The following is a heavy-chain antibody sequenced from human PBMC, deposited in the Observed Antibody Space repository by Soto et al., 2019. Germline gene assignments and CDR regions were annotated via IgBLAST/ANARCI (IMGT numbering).Heavy chain of an antibody. D-gene: IGHD1-1*01. CDR2: IYPSDSDT. V-gene: IGHV5-51*01. CDR1: GYNFASHW. Sequence: PGESLKISCKGSGYNFASHWIGWVRQMPGKGLEWMGIIYPSDSDTRYSPSFQGQVTISADKSISTAYLQWGSLKASDSAIYYCARRNEYTSTFVFDYWGLGTLVTVSS. J-gene: IGHJ4*02. CDR3: ARRNEYTSTFVFDY.